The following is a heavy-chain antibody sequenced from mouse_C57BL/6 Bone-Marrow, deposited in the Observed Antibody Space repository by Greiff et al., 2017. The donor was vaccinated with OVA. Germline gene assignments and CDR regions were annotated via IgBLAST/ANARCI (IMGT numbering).Heavy chain of an antibody. CDR2: IYPGDGDT. CDR3: ARGAY. J-gene: IGHJ3*01. V-gene: IGHV1-80*01. Sequence: LVESGAELVKPGASVKISCKASGYAFSSYWMNWVKQRPGKGLEWIGQIYPGDGDTNYNGKFKGKATLTADKSSSTAYMQISGLASEDSAVYLCARGAYWGQGTLVTVSA. CDR1: GYAFSSYW.